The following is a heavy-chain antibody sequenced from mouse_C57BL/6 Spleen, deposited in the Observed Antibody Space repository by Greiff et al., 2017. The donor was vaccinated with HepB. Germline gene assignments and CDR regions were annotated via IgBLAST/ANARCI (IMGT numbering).Heavy chain of an antibody. CDR3: ARNILY. Sequence: VKLQESGPGLVQPSQSLSITCTVSGFSLTSYGVHWVRQSPGKGLEWLGVIWSGGSTDYNAAFISRLSISKDNSKSQVFFKMNSLHADDTAIYYCARNILYWGQGTLVTVSA. J-gene: IGHJ3*01. CDR2: IWSGGST. CDR1: GFSLTSYG. D-gene: IGHD1-1*01. V-gene: IGHV2-2*01.